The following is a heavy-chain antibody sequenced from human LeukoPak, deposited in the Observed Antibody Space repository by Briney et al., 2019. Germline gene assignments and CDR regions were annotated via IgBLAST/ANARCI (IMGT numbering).Heavy chain of an antibody. CDR2: IYHSGST. J-gene: IGHJ3*02. Sequence: PSETLSLTCAVYGGSFSGYYWGWIRQPPGKGLEWIGSIYHSGSTYYNPSLKSRVTISVDTSKNQFSLKLSSVTAADTAVYYCARGARQRQQWLVRNDAFDIWGQGTMVTVSS. CDR3: ARGARQRQQWLVRNDAFDI. CDR1: GGSFSGYY. V-gene: IGHV4-38-2*01. D-gene: IGHD6-19*01.